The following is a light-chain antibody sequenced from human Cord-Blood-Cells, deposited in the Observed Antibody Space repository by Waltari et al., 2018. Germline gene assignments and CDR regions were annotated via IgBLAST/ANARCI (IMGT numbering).Light chain of an antibody. J-gene: IGLJ3*02. CDR1: RSGVGGYNL. Sequence: QSARPQPASLSGSPGQSLTISCPGTRSGVGGYNLFSWYQQHPGKAPKLMIYEGSKRPSGVSNRFSGSKSGNTASLTISGLQAEDEADYYCCSYAGSSTWVFGGGTKLTVL. CDR2: EGS. V-gene: IGLV2-23*01. CDR3: CSYAGSSTWV.